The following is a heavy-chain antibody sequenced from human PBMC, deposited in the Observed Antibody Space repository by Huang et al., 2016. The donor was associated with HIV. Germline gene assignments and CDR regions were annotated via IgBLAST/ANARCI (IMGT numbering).Heavy chain of an antibody. CDR1: GGSISGSRYY. Sequence: QLQLQESGPGPVKPSATLSLTCSVSGGSISGSRYYWGWIRQPPGKGLEWIGSIYYSGDSHYSPSRKSRVTISVDTSKNQFSLNLSSVTAADTAVYYCARGQSGPSQWLASLGNYYYYMDVWGKGTTVTVSS. D-gene: IGHD6-19*01. CDR2: IYYSGDS. CDR3: ARGQSGPSQWLASLGNYYYYMDV. V-gene: IGHV4-39*01. J-gene: IGHJ6*03.